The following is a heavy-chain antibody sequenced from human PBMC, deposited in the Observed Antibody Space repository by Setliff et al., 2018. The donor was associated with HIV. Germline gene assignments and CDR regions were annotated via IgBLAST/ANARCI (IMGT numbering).Heavy chain of an antibody. CDR1: GYTFTSYG. Sequence: KVSCKASGYTFTSYGISWVRQAPGQGLEWMGWISAYNGNTNYAQKLQGRVTMTTDTSTSTAYMELRSLRSEDTAVYYCARKEYQLLHAFDIWGQGTMVTVSS. CDR3: ARKEYQLLHAFDI. V-gene: IGHV1-18*01. CDR2: ISAYNGNT. D-gene: IGHD2-2*01. J-gene: IGHJ3*02.